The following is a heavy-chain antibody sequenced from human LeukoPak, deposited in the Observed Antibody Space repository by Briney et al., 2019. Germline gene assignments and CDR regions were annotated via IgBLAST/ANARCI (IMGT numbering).Heavy chain of an antibody. CDR3: ARTTTTVTTGFDY. CDR2: IYYSGST. CDR1: GVSISSGDYY. V-gene: IGHV4-30-4*01. Sequence: SETLSLTCTVSGVSISSGDYYWSWIRQPPGKGLEWIGYIYYSGSTYYNPSLKSRVTISVDTSKNQFSLKLSSVTAADTAVYYCARTTTTVTTGFDYWGQGTLVTVSS. J-gene: IGHJ4*02. D-gene: IGHD4-17*01.